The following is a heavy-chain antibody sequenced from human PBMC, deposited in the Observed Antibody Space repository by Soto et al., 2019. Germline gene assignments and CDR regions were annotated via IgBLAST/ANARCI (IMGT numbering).Heavy chain of an antibody. J-gene: IGHJ4*02. CDR2: TYYRSKWYS. Sequence: SQTLSLTCVISGDSVSSNRGAWTWIRQSPSGSLEWLVRTYYRSKWYSDYAVSVKSRININADTSKNQFFLQLNSVTSEDTDVYYCVRAHQDIEYFDYWGQGTLVTVS. CDR1: GDSVSSNRGA. CDR3: VRAHQDIEYFDY. V-gene: IGHV6-1*01. D-gene: IGHD5-12*01.